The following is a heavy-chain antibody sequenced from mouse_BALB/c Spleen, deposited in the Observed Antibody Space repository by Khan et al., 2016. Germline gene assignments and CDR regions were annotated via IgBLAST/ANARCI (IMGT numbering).Heavy chain of an antibody. CDR3: ARNGNRYERTWCAY. CDR1: GYSITSDYA. CDR2: ISYSGST. J-gene: IGHJ3*01. Sequence: EVQLQESGPGLVKPSQSLSLTCTVTGYSITSDYAWNWIRQFPGNNLEWMGYISYSGSTSSNPSLTSRISITRDTSKNQFFLQLNSVTTEDTATDYWARNGNRYERTWCAYWGQGTLVTVSA. D-gene: IGHD2-14*01. V-gene: IGHV3-2*02.